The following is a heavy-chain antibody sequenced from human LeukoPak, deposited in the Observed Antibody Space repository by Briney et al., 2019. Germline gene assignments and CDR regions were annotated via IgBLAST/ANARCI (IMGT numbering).Heavy chain of an antibody. D-gene: IGHD6-13*01. V-gene: IGHV4-61*01. CDR1: GGSVNSGSYY. CDR3: AREGSSWAIDY. Sequence: SETLSLTCTVSGGSVNSGSYYWNWIRQPPGKGLEWIGYIYYSGSTNYNPSLKSRVTISVDTSKNQFSLKLSSVTAADTAVYYCAREGSSWAIDYWGQGTLVTVSS. J-gene: IGHJ4*02. CDR2: IYYSGST.